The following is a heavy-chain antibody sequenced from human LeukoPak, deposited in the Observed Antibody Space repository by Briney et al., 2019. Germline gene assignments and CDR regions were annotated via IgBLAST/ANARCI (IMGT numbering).Heavy chain of an antibody. J-gene: IGHJ4*02. CDR2: ISPDDSDT. D-gene: IGHD4-17*01. Sequence: GESLKISCKGSGYSFITYWIGWVRQMPGKGLEWMGIISPDDSDTRYSPSFQGLVTISADKSISTAYLQWSSLKASDTAMYYCARRSDYGDSHWGQGTLVTVSS. CDR1: GYSFITYW. V-gene: IGHV5-51*01. CDR3: ARRSDYGDSH.